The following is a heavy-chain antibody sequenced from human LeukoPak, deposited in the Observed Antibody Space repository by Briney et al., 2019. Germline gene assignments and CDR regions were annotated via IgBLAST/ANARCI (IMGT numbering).Heavy chain of an antibody. D-gene: IGHD2-21*02. CDR2: INPSGGST. V-gene: IGHV1-46*01. CDR3: ARECGGDCYSRSYYYYYYMDV. Sequence: GASVKVSCKASGYTFTSYYMHWVRQAPGQGLEWMGIINPSGGSTSYAQKFQGRVTMTGDTSTSTVYMELSSLRSEDTAVYYCARECGGDCYSRSYYYYYYMDVWGKGTTVTISS. J-gene: IGHJ6*03. CDR1: GYTFTSYY.